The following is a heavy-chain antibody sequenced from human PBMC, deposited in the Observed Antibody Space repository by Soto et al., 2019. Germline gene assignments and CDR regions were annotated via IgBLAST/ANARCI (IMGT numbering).Heavy chain of an antibody. V-gene: IGHV6-1*01. J-gene: IGHJ6*02. CDR2: TYYRSKWYN. Sequence: SQTLSLTCAISGDSVSSNSAAWNWIRQSPSRGLEWLGRTYYRSKWYNDYAVSVKSRITINPDTSKNQFSLQLNSVTPEDTAVYYCARVSRVATYDQEVIPESDYYYYGMDVWGQGTTVTVSS. D-gene: IGHD5-12*01. CDR1: GDSVSSNSAA. CDR3: ARVSRVATYDQEVIPESDYYYYGMDV.